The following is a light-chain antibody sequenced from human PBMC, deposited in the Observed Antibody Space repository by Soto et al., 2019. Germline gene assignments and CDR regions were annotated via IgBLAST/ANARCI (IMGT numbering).Light chain of an antibody. J-gene: IGKJ1*01. CDR2: AAS. V-gene: IGKV1-39*01. Sequence: DILLTQSPAFLSASVGDRATISCRASQSISNNLTWYQQKPGKAPKLLIFAASSWQSGVPSRFSGSRSGPDFTLIISSLQPEDFAAYYCQQSYSSPPTFGQGTKVDIK. CDR3: QQSYSSPPT. CDR1: QSISNN.